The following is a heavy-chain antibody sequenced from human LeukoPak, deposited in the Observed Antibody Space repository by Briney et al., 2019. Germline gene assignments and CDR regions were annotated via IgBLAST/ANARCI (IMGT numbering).Heavy chain of an antibody. V-gene: IGHV4-34*01. CDR3: ARLYDFWSGYSC. CDR2: INQSGST. CDR1: VGSFSGYY. Sequence: PSEPLTLTCAVYVGSFSGYYWSWIRQPPGKGLEWIGEINQSGSTNYNPSLKRRVTLSLDTFKNQFALKMNSVTAADTAVYYCARLYDFWSGYSCWGQGTVVTV. J-gene: IGHJ4*02. D-gene: IGHD3-3*01.